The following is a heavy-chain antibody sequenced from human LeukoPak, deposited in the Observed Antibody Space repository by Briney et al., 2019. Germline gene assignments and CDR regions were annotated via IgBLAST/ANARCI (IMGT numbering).Heavy chain of an antibody. J-gene: IGHJ2*01. CDR3: ARGIGRTDFTPYWYFDL. V-gene: IGHV5-51*01. Sequence: GESLKISFKGSGYSFTSYWIGWVRQMPGKGLEWMGIIYPGDSDTRYSPSFQGQVTISADKSISTAYLQWSSLKASDTAMYYCARGIGRTDFTPYWYFDLWGRGTLVTVSS. CDR1: GYSFTSYW. D-gene: IGHD2-15*01. CDR2: IYPGDSDT.